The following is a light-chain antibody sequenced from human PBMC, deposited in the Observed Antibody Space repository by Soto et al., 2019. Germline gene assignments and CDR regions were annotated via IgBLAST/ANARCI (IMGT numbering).Light chain of an antibody. CDR3: QQYGNSPVT. J-gene: IGKJ4*01. CDR1: QSVNSRY. Sequence: EIVLTQSPGTLSLSPGEGATLSCRASQSVNSRYLAWYQQKPGQAPRLLIYGTSSRDTGIPDRFSGSGSGTDFTLTISRLESEDFAVYYCQQYGNSPVTFGGGTKVDIK. CDR2: GTS. V-gene: IGKV3-20*01.